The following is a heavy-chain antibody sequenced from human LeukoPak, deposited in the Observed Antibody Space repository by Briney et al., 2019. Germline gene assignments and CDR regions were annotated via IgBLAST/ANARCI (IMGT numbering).Heavy chain of an antibody. J-gene: IGHJ4*02. CDR3: ARSVYYYDSSGYYPYYFDY. Sequence: SETLSLTCTVSGGSISSYYWSWIRQPAGKGLEWIGRIYTSGSTNYNPSLKSRVTMSVDTSKNQFSLKLSSVTAADTAVYYCARSVYYYDSSGYYPYYFDYWGQGPWSPSPQ. V-gene: IGHV4-4*07. CDR1: GGSISSYY. CDR2: IYTSGST. D-gene: IGHD3-22*01.